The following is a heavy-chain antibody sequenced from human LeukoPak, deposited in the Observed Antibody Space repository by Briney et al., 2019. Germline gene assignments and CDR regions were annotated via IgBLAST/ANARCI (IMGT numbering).Heavy chain of an antibody. J-gene: IGHJ4*02. Sequence: GGSLRLSCAGSGFNLRIYAMSWFRQAPGKGLEWVSAILPSGHTYYADSVKGRFTISRDDSKNTLDLHMSSLRAEDTALYYCAKDHPSDGWPAFDSWGQGTLVTVSS. V-gene: IGHV3-23*01. D-gene: IGHD5-24*01. CDR1: GFNLRIYA. CDR3: AKDHPSDGWPAFDS. CDR2: ILPSGHT.